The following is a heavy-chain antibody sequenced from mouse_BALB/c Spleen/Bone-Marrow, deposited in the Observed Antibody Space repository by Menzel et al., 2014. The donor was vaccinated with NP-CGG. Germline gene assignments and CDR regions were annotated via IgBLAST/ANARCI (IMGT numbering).Heavy chain of an antibody. V-gene: IGHV1-67*01. CDR2: INTYFGDI. D-gene: IGHD2-5*01. J-gene: IGHJ4*01. Sequence: QVQLKQSGAELVRPGVSVKISCKXSGXTFXXYXXXWXXQSHAESLEWIGVINTYFGDISYNQKFKGKATIAVDKTSRTVYMELAXLTXXXXXIYYCARGYSNNYAXXXXXQGXXXXVSS. CDR1: GXTFXXYX. CDR3: ARGYSNNYAXXX.